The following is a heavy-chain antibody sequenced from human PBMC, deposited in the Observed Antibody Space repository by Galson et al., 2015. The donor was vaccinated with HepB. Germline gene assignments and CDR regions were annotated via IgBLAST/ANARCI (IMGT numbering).Heavy chain of an antibody. D-gene: IGHD5-12*01. CDR3: ARGYSGYEAGDY. V-gene: IGHV1-46*01. CDR2: INPSGGST. CDR1: GYTFTSYY. J-gene: IGHJ4*02. Sequence: SVKVSCKASGYTFTSYYMHWVRQAPGQGLERMGIINPSGGSTSYAQKFQGRVTMTRDTSTSTVYMELSSLRPEDTAVYYCARGYSGYEAGDYWGQGTLVTVSS.